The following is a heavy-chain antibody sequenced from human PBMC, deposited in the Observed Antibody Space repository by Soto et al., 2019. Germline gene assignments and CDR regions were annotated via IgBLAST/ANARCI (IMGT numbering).Heavy chain of an antibody. Sequence: QVQLVESGGGVVQPGRSLTIFCTASGFTFKHNAMHWIRQAPAKGLEWVADISFDGSTKNYADSVKGRFTISRDNSKNTLSLQMRALKGEDTATYDGAREGIAESGPTFYDFWGHGTLVAVSS. J-gene: IGHJ4*01. CDR2: ISFDGSTK. V-gene: IGHV3-30-3*01. CDR1: GFTFKHNA. D-gene: IGHD6-19*01. CDR3: AREGIAESGPTFYDF.